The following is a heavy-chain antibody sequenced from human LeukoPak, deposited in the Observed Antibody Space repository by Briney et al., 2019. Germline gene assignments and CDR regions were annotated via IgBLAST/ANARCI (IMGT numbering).Heavy chain of an antibody. CDR2: ISSSSSTI. CDR1: GFTFSTYS. D-gene: IGHD5-12*01. CDR3: ARTSGYDSPRSLDY. Sequence: PGRSLRLSCAASGFTFSTYSMNWVRQAPGKGLEWVSYISSSSSTIYYADSVKGRFTISRDNAKNSLYLQMNSLRAEDTAVYYCARTSGYDSPRSLDYWGQGTLVTVSS. V-gene: IGHV3-48*01. J-gene: IGHJ4*02.